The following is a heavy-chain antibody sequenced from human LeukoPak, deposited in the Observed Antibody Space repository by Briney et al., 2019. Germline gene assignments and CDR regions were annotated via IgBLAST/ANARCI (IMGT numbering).Heavy chain of an antibody. CDR3: ARVTSFYDSSGYTSVGFDP. V-gene: IGHV3-53*01. J-gene: IGHJ5*02. CDR2: IYSGGST. CDR1: GFTVSSNY. Sequence: GGSLRLSCAASGFTVSSNYMSWVRRAPGKGLEWVSVIYSGGSTYYADSVKGRFTISRDNSKNTLYLQMNSLRAEDTAVYYCARVTSFYDSSGYTSVGFDPWGQGTLVTVSS. D-gene: IGHD3-22*01.